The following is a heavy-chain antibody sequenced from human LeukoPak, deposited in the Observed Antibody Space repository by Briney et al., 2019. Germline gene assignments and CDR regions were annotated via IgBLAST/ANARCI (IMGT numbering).Heavy chain of an antibody. Sequence: GGSLRLSCAASGFTFSSYAMSWVRQAPGKGLEWVSAISGSGGSTYYSDSVKGRFTISRDNSKNTLYLQMNSLRAEDTAVYYCAKDPPQYDSLTGCTLYYGMDVWGQGTTVTVSS. CDR1: GFTFSSYA. V-gene: IGHV3-23*01. D-gene: IGHD3-9*01. CDR3: AKDPPQYDSLTGCTLYYGMDV. J-gene: IGHJ6*02. CDR2: ISGSGGST.